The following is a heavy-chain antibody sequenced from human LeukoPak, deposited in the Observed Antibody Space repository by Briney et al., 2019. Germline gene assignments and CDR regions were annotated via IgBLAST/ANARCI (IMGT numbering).Heavy chain of an antibody. CDR1: GFTFSSYA. CDR2: ISGSGGST. D-gene: IGHD2-21*01. V-gene: IGHV3-23*01. CDR3: ARGLCGGDCYDY. Sequence: GGSLRLSCAASGFTFSSYAMSWVRQAPGKGLEWVSLISGSGGSTYYADSVKGRFTISRDNAKNSLYLQMNSLRAEDTAVYYCARGLCGGDCYDYWGQGTLVTVSS. J-gene: IGHJ4*02.